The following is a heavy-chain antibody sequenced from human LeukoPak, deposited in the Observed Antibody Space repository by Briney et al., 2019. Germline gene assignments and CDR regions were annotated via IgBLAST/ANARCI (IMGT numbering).Heavy chain of an antibody. CDR1: GYSFTDYY. V-gene: IGHV1-2*02. J-gene: IGHJ5*02. D-gene: IGHD2-21*01. CDR3: ARADRLHGGPYLIGP. CDR2: INPSSGGT. Sequence: ASVTVSCKTSGYSFTDYYMHWVRQAPGQGLEWMGWINPSSGGTSSAQKFQGRVTITRDTSITTVYMEVRWLTSDDTAVYYCARADRLHGGPYLIGPWGQGTLVTVSS.